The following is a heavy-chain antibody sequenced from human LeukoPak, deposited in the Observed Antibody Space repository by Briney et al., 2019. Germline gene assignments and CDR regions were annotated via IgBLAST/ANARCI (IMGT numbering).Heavy chain of an antibody. CDR1: GGSISSSNYY. V-gene: IGHV4-39*01. CDR2: IFYSGNT. CDR3: ARLGGYSYGSSYYFDY. Sequence: SETLSLTCTVSGGSISSSNYYWGWIRQPPGKGLEWIGNIFYSGNTYYNPSHKSRVTISVDTSKNQFSLRLSSVTAADTAVYYCARLGGYSYGSSYYFDYWGQGTLVTVSS. J-gene: IGHJ4*02. D-gene: IGHD5-18*01.